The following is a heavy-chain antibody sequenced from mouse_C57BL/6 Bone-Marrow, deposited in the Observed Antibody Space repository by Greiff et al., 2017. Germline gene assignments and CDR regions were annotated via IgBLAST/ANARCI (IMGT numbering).Heavy chain of an antibody. CDR1: GYTFTSYW. D-gene: IGHD2-3*01. V-gene: IGHV1-69*01. CDR2: IDPSDSYT. CDR3: AREDDGYHCYFDV. J-gene: IGHJ1*03. Sequence: QVQLQQPGAELVMPGASVKLSCKASGYTFTSYWMHWVKQRPGQGLEWIGEIDPSDSYTNYNQKFKGKSTLTVDKSSSTAYMQLSSLTSEDSAVYYCAREDDGYHCYFDVWGTGTTVTVSS.